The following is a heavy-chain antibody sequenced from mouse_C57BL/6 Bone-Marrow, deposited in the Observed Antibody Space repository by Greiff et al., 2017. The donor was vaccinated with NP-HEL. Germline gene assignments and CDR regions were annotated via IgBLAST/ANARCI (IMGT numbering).Heavy chain of an antibody. V-gene: IGHV5-12*01. Sequence: DVQLVESGGGLVQPGGSLKLSCAASGFTFSDYYMYWVRQTPEKRLEWVAYISNGGGSTYYPDTVKGRFTISRDNAKNTLYLQMSRLKSEDTAMYYCARVLRRGNYYAMDCWGQGTSVTVSS. CDR2: ISNGGGST. CDR1: GFTFSDYY. D-gene: IGHD1-1*01. J-gene: IGHJ4*01. CDR3: ARVLRRGNYYAMDC.